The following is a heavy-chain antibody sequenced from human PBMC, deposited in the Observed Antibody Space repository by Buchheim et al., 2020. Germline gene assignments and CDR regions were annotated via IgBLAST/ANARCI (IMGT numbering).Heavy chain of an antibody. D-gene: IGHD3-3*01. CDR3: ARDHYDFWSGPGLDYFDY. CDR2: INAGNGNT. CDR1: GYTFTSYA. J-gene: IGHJ4*02. Sequence: QVQLVQSGAEVKKPGASVKVSCKASGYTFTSYAMHWVRQAPGQRLEWMGWINAGNGNTKYSQKFQGRVTITRDTSASTAYMELSSLRSEDTAVYYCARDHYDFWSGPGLDYFDYWGQGTL. V-gene: IGHV1-3*01.